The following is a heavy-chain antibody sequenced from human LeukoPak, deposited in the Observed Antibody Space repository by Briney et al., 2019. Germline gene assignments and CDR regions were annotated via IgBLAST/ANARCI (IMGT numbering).Heavy chain of an antibody. CDR1: GGSISSYY. CDR2: IYYSGST. Sequence: SETLSLTCTVSGGSISSYYWSWIRQPPGKGLERIGYIYYSGSTNYNPSLKSRVTISVDTSKNQFSLKLSSVTAADTAVYYCARVQTTVTKGLYYFDYWGQGTLVTVSS. V-gene: IGHV4-59*01. CDR3: ARVQTTVTKGLYYFDY. J-gene: IGHJ4*02. D-gene: IGHD4-17*01.